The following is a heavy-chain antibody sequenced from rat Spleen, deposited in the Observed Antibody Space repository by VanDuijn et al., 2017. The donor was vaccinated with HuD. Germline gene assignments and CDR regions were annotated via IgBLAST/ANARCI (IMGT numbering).Heavy chain of an antibody. CDR3: ARHGYNSYFDY. D-gene: IGHD1-9*01. Sequence: EVQLVESGGGLVQPGRSLKLSCAASGFTFNNYGMAWVRQAPTKGLEWVATISYDGISTYYRDSVRGRFTISSDNAKTTLYLQMDSLRSEHTATYYCARHGYNSYFDYWGQGVMVTVSS. CDR2: ISYDGIST. V-gene: IGHV5-29*01. J-gene: IGHJ2*01. CDR1: GFTFNNYG.